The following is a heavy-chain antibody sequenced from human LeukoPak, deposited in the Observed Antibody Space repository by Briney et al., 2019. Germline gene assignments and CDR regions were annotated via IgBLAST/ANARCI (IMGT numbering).Heavy chain of an antibody. V-gene: IGHV3-9*03. J-gene: IGHJ4*02. CDR1: GFTFDDYA. CDR2: MCWNSGSI. D-gene: IGHD5-18*01. CDR3: AIDGDSYGPHYFDY. Sequence: GRSLRLSCAASGFTFDDYAMHWVRQAPGKGLEGVSGMCWNSGSIGYADSVKGRFTISRDNANNSLYLQMNSLRAEDMALYYCAIDGDSYGPHYFDYWGQGTLVTVSS.